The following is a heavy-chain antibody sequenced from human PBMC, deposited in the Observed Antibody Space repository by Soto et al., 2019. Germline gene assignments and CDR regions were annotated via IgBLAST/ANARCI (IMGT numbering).Heavy chain of an antibody. CDR3: ARILTGTTGYFDY. CDR2: IYYSGST. CDR1: GGSISSGGYY. Sequence: PSETLSLTCTVSGGSISSGGYYWSRIRQHPGKGLEWIGYIYYSGSTYYNPSLKSRVTISVDTSKNQFSLKLSSVTAADTAVYYCARILTGTTGYFDYWGQGTLVTVSS. V-gene: IGHV4-31*03. J-gene: IGHJ4*02. D-gene: IGHD1-20*01.